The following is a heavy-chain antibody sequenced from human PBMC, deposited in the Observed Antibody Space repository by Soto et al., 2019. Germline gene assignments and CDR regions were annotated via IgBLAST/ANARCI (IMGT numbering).Heavy chain of an antibody. CDR2: ISASGGST. CDR1: GFTFDSFD. CDR3: ARGAVMPDS. V-gene: IGHV3-23*01. D-gene: IGHD3-16*01. Sequence: EVQLLESGGGLEQPGGSLRLSCAASGFTFDSFDMTWVRQAPGKGLEWVSAISASGGSTFYADSVKGGFTISRDSSKNSLYLQMNSLRAEDTAVYYCARGAVMPDSWGQGTLVTVSS. J-gene: IGHJ4*02.